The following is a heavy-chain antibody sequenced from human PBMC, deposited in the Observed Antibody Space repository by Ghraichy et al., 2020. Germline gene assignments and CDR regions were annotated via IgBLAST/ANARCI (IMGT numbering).Heavy chain of an antibody. V-gene: IGHV3-7*03. CDR1: GFTFNSYW. D-gene: IGHD1/OR15-1a*01. J-gene: IGHJ3*02. CDR2: IKQDGSDK. Sequence: GESLNISCAASGFTFNSYWMSWVRQAPGKGLEWVANIKQDGSDKFYVDSVKGRFAISRDNAKSSLYLQMNRLRAEDTGVYYCARDLMHNEHTFDIWGQGTMVTVSS. CDR3: ARDLMHNEHTFDI.